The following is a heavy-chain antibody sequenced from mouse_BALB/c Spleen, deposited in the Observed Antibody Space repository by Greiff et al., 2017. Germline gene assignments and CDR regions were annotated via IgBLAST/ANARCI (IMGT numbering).Heavy chain of an antibody. D-gene: IGHD1-1*01. CDR3: AGHYYGSSYDYFDD. CDR1: GDSITSCY. V-gene: IGHV3-8*02. CDR2: ISYSGST. Sequence: EVHLVESGPSLVKPSQTLSLTCSVTGDSITSCYWNWIRKFPGNKLEYMGYISYSGSTYYNPSLKSRISITRDTSKNQYYLQLNSVTTEDTATYYCAGHYYGSSYDYFDDWGEGTTLTVSS. J-gene: IGHJ2*01.